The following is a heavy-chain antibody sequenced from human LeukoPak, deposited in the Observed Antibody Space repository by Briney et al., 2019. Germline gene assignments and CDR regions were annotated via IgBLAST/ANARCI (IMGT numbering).Heavy chain of an antibody. CDR1: GYSSTSYW. CDR3: ARSDTAMGDYFDY. D-gene: IGHD5-18*01. Sequence: GESLKISCKGSGYSSTSYWIGWVRQMPGKGLEWMGIIDPGDSDTKYSPSFQGQVTISADKSITTAYLQWSSLKASDTAMYYCARSDTAMGDYFDYWGQGTPVTVSS. V-gene: IGHV5-51*01. J-gene: IGHJ4*02. CDR2: IDPGDSDT.